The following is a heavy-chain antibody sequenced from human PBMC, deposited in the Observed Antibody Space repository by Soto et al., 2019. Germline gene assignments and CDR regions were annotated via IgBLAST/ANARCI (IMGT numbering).Heavy chain of an antibody. D-gene: IGHD6-19*01. CDR3: AKSLPSQDNSGWHVWYWYFDL. V-gene: IGHV3-23*04. CDR1: GFTFSSYS. Sequence: EVQLVESGGGLVKPGGSLRLSCAASGFTFSSYSMNWVRQAPGKGLEWVSSISGSAGNTYYADSVKGRFTISRDNSKNTLFLQMNSLRAEDTAVYYCAKSLPSQDNSGWHVWYWYFDLWGRGTLVTVSS. J-gene: IGHJ2*01. CDR2: ISGSAGNT.